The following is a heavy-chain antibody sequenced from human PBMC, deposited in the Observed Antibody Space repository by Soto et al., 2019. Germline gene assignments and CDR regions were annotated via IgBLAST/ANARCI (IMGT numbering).Heavy chain of an antibody. CDR3: ARSGDNYNLLDY. J-gene: IGHJ4*02. D-gene: IGHD1-1*01. CDR2: IYPGDSDT. V-gene: IGHV5-51*01. CDR1: GYRFSSYW. Sequence: ESLKISCEGSGYRFSSYWIGWVRQMPGRGLEWMGIIYPGDSDTRYSPSFQGQVTISADKSTETAYLQINSLRGDDTAIYYCARSGDNYNLLDYWGQGTPVTVSS.